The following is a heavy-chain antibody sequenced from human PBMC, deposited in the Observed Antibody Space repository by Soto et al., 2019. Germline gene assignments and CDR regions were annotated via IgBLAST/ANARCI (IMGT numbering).Heavy chain of an antibody. CDR2: ITAGGDGT. CDR3: APNVDCRGGSCQYDAFAI. Sequence: EVQVLESGGGLVQPGGSLRLSCEASGITFSNYMMTWIRQAPGKGLEWVSTITAGGDGTYYADSVKGRFTVSRETSKNTLYIQRNSLRAEDTAVYYCAPNVDCRGGSCQYDAFAILVQGTMVTVSS. J-gene: IGHJ3*02. D-gene: IGHD2-15*01. V-gene: IGHV3-23*01. CDR1: GITFSNYM.